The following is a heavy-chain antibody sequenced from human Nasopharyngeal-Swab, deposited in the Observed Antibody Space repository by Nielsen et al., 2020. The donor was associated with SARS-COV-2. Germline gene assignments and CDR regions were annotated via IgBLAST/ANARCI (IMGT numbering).Heavy chain of an antibody. V-gene: IGHV3-48*04. J-gene: IGHJ3*02. D-gene: IGHD5-12*01. CDR3: ARDGGLGYSGYDTLDAFDI. Sequence: VRQMPGKGLEWVSYISSSSSSTIYYADSVKGRFAISRDNAKNSLYPQMNSLRAEDTAVYYCARDGGLGYSGYDTLDAFDIWGQGTMVTVSS. CDR2: ISSSSSSTI.